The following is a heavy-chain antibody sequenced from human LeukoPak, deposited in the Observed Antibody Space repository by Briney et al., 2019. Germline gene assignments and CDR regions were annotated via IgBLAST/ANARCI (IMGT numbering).Heavy chain of an antibody. Sequence: PGGSLRLSCAASGFSIRSSWMSWVRQAPGKGLEWVANIKQDGSETDYVASVKGRFTISRDNAENSLYLQMNSLRAEDTAVYYCARDKVGATQLPFDYWGQGTLVTVSS. CDR3: ARDKVGATQLPFDY. CDR2: IKQDGSET. V-gene: IGHV3-7*01. J-gene: IGHJ4*02. D-gene: IGHD1-26*01. CDR1: GFSIRSSW.